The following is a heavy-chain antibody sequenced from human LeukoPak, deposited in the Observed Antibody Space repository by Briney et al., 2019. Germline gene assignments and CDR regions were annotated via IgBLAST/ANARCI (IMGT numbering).Heavy chain of an antibody. D-gene: IGHD4-17*01. CDR3: ARDIDDYGDYVKTP. J-gene: IGHJ5*02. CDR1: GFTFSSYW. Sequence: PGGSLRLPCAASGFTFSSYWMHWVRQAPGKGLVWVSRINSDGSSTSYADSVKGRFTISRDNAKNTLYLQMNSLRAEDTAVYYCARDIDDYGDYVKTPWGQGTLVTVSS. V-gene: IGHV3-74*01. CDR2: INSDGSST.